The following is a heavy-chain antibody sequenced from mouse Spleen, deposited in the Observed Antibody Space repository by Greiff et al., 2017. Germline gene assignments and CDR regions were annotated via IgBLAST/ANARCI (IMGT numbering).Heavy chain of an antibody. Sequence: DVMLVESGGGLVQPGGSLSLSCAASGFTFTDYYMSWVRQPPGKALEWLGFIRNKANGYTTEYSASVKGRFTISRDNSQSILYLQMNALRAEDSATYYCARDGYYADYWGQGTTLTVSS. CDR2: IRNKANGYTT. CDR3: ARDGYYADY. D-gene: IGHD1-1*02. J-gene: IGHJ2*01. V-gene: IGHV7-3*01. CDR1: GFTFTDYY.